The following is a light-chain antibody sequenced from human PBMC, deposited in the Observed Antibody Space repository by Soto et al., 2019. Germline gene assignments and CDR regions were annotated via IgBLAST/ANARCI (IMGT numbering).Light chain of an antibody. Sequence: IVMTQSPATLSVSPGERATLSCRASQSVNDNLAWYQQKLGQAPRLLIYDASTRATDIPARFSGSGSGTDFTLTISSLQSEDFPVYYCHQYKRWPSFGGGTKVEIK. CDR3: HQYKRWPS. J-gene: IGKJ4*01. CDR2: DAS. CDR1: QSVNDN. V-gene: IGKV3-15*01.